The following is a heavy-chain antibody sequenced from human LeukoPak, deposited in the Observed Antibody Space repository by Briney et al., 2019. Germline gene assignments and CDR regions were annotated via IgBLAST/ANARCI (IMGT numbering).Heavy chain of an antibody. D-gene: IGHD3-22*01. CDR2: INPKSGDT. CDR1: GYTFIDCY. CDR3: ASEYYYDRSGANAFDI. J-gene: IGHJ3*02. Sequence: ASVTVSCKASGYTFIDCYIHWVRQAPGQGLEWMGWINPKSGDTKYAPKFQGRVTMTRDTSISTAYMDVSSLRYDVTAVYYCASEYYYDRSGANAFDIWGQGTMVTVS. V-gene: IGHV1-2*02.